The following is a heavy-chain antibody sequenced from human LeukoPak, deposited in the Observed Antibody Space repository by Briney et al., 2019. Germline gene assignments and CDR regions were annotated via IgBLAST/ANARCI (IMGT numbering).Heavy chain of an antibody. V-gene: IGHV1-2*06. CDR2: INPSSGGT. D-gene: IGHD7-27*01. CDR3: ARETGGSFEYFDY. CDR1: GYSFTSYY. J-gene: IGHJ4*02. Sequence: ASVKVSCKASGYSFTSYYIHWVRQAPGQGLEWMGRINPSSGGTNYAQKFQGRVTMTRDTSITTAYMGLSSLRSDDTAVYYCARETGGSFEYFDYWGQGTLVPVSS.